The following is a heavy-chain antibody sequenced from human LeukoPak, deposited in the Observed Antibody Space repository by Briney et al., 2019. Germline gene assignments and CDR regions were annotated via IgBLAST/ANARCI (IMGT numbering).Heavy chain of an antibody. CDR2: INPNSGGT. CDR3: AREAGRYYYDSSGYLN. Sequence: GASVKVSCKASGYTFTGYYMHWVRQAPGQGLEWMGWINPNSGGTNYAQKFQGRVTMTRNTSISTAYMELSSLRSEDTAVYYCAREAGRYYYDSSGYLNWGQGTLVTVSS. J-gene: IGHJ4*02. V-gene: IGHV1-2*02. CDR1: GYTFTGYY. D-gene: IGHD3-22*01.